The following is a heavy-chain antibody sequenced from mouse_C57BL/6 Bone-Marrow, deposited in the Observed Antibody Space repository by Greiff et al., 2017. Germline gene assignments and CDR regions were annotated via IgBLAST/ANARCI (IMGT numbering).Heavy chain of an antibody. V-gene: IGHV1-63*01. Sequence: VKLQQSGAELVRPGTSVKMSCKASGYTFTNYWIGWAKQRPGHGLEWIGDIYPGGGYTNYNEKFKGKATLTADKSSSTAYMQFSSLTSEDSAIYYCARFNYGNYVAFAYWGQGTLVTVSA. CDR2: IYPGGGYT. D-gene: IGHD2-1*01. CDR3: ARFNYGNYVAFAY. J-gene: IGHJ3*01. CDR1: GYTFTNYW.